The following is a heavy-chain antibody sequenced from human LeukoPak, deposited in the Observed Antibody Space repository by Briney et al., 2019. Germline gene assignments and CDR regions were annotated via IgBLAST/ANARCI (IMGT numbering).Heavy chain of an antibody. CDR2: IYYSGST. Sequence: SETLSLTCTVSGGSLSNTDYYWGWIRQPPGKGLEWIGSIYYSGSTYYNPSLKSRVTIFLDTSKSQFSLKLSSVTAADTAVYYCARYSSAYYYDFHYWGQGTLVTASS. J-gene: IGHJ4*02. D-gene: IGHD3-22*01. CDR3: ARYSSAYYYDFHY. CDR1: GGSLSNTDYY. V-gene: IGHV4-39*01.